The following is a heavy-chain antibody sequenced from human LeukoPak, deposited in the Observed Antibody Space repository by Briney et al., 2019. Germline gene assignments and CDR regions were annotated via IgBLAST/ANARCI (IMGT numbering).Heavy chain of an antibody. CDR1: GDSIRSYY. J-gene: IGHJ4*02. Sequence: PSETLSLTCTVSGDSIRSYYWSWIRQPPGKGVEWIGYIYYTGSTNYNPSLKSRVTISVDTSKNQFSLKLSSVTAADTAVYYCARLQYSSGWPHFDYWGQGNLVTVSS. V-gene: IGHV4-59*01. D-gene: IGHD6-19*01. CDR2: IYYTGST. CDR3: ARLQYSSGWPHFDY.